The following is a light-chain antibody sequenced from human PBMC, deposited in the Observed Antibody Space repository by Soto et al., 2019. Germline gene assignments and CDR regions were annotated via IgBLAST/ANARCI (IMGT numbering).Light chain of an antibody. V-gene: IGLV2-14*01. Sequence: QSVLTQPASLSGSPGQSITISCTGTSSDIGAYDYVSWFQQHPGKAPKLMIYEVSNRPSGVSDRFSGSRSGNTASLTISGLQAEDESDYYCSSYTSSSTWVFGGGTQLTVL. J-gene: IGLJ3*02. CDR3: SSYTSSSTWV. CDR2: EVS. CDR1: SSDIGAYDY.